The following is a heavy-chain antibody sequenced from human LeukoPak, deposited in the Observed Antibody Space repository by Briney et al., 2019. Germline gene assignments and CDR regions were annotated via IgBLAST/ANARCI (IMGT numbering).Heavy chain of an antibody. CDR2: ISSSGSTI. D-gene: IGHD1-26*01. Sequence: GGSLRLSCAASGFTFSDYYMSWIRQAPGKGLEWVSYISSSGSTIYYADSVKGRFTISRDNAKNSLYLQMNSLRAEDTAVYYCAKAPHSGTYRIFDYWGQGTLVTVSS. J-gene: IGHJ4*02. V-gene: IGHV3-11*01. CDR1: GFTFSDYY. CDR3: AKAPHSGTYRIFDY.